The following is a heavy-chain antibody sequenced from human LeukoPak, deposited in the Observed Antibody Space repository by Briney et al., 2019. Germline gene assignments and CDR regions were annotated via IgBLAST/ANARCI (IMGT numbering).Heavy chain of an antibody. V-gene: IGHV1-2*02. J-gene: IGHJ6*03. CDR1: GYTFTGYY. D-gene: IGHD3-10*01. CDR2: INPNSGGT. CDR3: AREHYGSSNYYYYYMDV. Sequence: ASVKISCKASGYTFTGYYMHWVRQAPGQRLEWMGWINPNSGGTNYAQKFQGRVTMTRDTSISTAYMELSRLRSDDTAVYYCAREHYGSSNYYYYYMDVWGKGTTVTVSS.